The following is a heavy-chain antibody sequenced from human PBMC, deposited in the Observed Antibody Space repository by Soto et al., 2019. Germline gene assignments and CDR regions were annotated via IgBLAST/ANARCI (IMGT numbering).Heavy chain of an antibody. V-gene: IGHV3-48*01. Sequence: KGLEWVSYIMPGSSHIFYADSVKGRFTISRDNAKNSLYLQMNNLRAEDTALYYCAIGKGDAESVHVFDIWGQRILLSV. J-gene: IGHJ3*02. CDR3: AIGKGDAESVHVFDI. D-gene: IGHD2-8*01. CDR2: IMPGSSHI.